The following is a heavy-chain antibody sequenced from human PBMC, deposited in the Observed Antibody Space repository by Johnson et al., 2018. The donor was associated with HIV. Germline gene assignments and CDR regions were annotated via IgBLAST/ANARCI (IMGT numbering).Heavy chain of an antibody. CDR2: IYYGGST. J-gene: IGHJ3*02. CDR1: GFTVSSNY. D-gene: IGHD3-22*01. V-gene: IGHV3-66*01. CDR3: ASLYDSSAYYYNRGAFDI. Sequence: VQLVESGGGLVQPGGSLRLSCAASGFTVSSNYISWVRQAPGKGLDWVSVIYYGGSTYYADSVKGRFTISRDNSKNTPYLQMTSLRAEDTAVYYCASLYDSSAYYYNRGAFDIWGQGTMVTVSS.